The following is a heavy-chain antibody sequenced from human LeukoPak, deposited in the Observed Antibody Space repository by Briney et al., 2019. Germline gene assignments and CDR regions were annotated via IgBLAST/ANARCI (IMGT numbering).Heavy chain of an antibody. J-gene: IGHJ6*03. CDR3: ARALAVAGSKGGYYYYYYMDV. D-gene: IGHD6-19*01. Sequence: SVKVSCKASGGTFSSYAISWVRQAPGQGLEWMGGIIPIFGTANYAQKFQGRVTMTRDTSISTAYMELSRLRSDDTAVYYCARALAVAGSKGGYYYYYYMDVWGKGTTVTVSS. CDR2: IIPIFGTA. CDR1: GGTFSSYA. V-gene: IGHV1-69*05.